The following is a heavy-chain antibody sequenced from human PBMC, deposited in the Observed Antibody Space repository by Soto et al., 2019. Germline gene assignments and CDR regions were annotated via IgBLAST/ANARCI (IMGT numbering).Heavy chain of an antibody. D-gene: IGHD3-22*01. CDR3: ARGGYFDSSNYLAY. Sequence: ASVKVSCKASGYTFTSHGINWVRQAPGRGLEWMGWINPGNGNTKYSQQFQGRVIIDRDTSASTAYMELSSLRPEDTAVYYCARGGYFDSSNYLAYWGLGTLGTVSA. J-gene: IGHJ4*02. V-gene: IGHV1-3*01. CDR1: GYTFTSHG. CDR2: INPGNGNT.